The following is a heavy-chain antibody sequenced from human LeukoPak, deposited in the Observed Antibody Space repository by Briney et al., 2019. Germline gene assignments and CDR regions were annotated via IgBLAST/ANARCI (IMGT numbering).Heavy chain of an antibody. CDR3: ARGSDFWSRHLDY. CDR1: GGSFSGYY. Sequence: SETLSLTCAVYGGSFSGYYWSWTRQPPGKGLEWIGEINHSGSTNYNPSLKSRVTISVDTSKNQFSLKVSSVTAADTAVYYCARGSDFWSRHLDYWGQGTLVTVSS. D-gene: IGHD3-3*01. J-gene: IGHJ4*02. CDR2: INHSGST. V-gene: IGHV4-34*01.